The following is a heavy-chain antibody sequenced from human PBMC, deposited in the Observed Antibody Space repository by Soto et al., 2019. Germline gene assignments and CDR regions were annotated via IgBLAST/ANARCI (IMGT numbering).Heavy chain of an antibody. CDR2: ISSSSSYI. V-gene: IGHV3-21*01. Sequence: GSLRLSCAASGFTFSSYSMNWVRQAPGKGLEWVSSISSSSSYIYYADSVKGRFTISRDNAKNSLYLQMNSLRAEDTAVYYCARADDYGDYEWISYWGQGTLVTVSS. D-gene: IGHD4-17*01. CDR3: ARADDYGDYEWISY. J-gene: IGHJ4*02. CDR1: GFTFSSYS.